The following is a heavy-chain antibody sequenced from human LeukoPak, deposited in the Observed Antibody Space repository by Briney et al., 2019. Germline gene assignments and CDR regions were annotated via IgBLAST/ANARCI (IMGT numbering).Heavy chain of an antibody. CDR3: AREGSSSWYNWFDP. CDR2: IYSGGST. Sequence: GGSLRLSCAASGFTVSSNYMSWVRQAPGKGLEWVSVIYSGGSTYYADSVKGRFTISRDNSKNSLYLQMNSLRAEDTAVYYCAREGSSSWYNWFDPSGQGTLVTVSS. V-gene: IGHV3-66*01. J-gene: IGHJ5*02. D-gene: IGHD6-13*01. CDR1: GFTVSSNY.